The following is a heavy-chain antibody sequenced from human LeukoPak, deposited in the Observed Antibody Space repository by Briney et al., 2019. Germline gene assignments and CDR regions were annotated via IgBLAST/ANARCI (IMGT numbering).Heavy chain of an antibody. D-gene: IGHD3-22*01. CDR3: AREGWDSSGYYYPFDY. CDR1: GGSISSYY. Sequence: SETLSLTCTVSGGSISSYYWSWIRQLPGKGLEWIGYIYYSGSTNYNPSLKSRVTISVDTSKNQFSLKLSSVTAADTAVYYCAREGWDSSGYYYPFDYWGQGTLVTVSS. CDR2: IYYSGST. V-gene: IGHV4-59*01. J-gene: IGHJ4*02.